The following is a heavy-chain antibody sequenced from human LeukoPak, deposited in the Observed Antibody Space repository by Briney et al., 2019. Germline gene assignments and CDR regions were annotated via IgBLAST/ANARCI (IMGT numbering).Heavy chain of an antibody. V-gene: IGHV1-46*01. CDR2: INPSGGST. CDR3: ARDLYYDYVWGSYRYSSQPSYFDY. J-gene: IGHJ4*02. Sequence: GASVKVSCKASGYTFTSYYMHWVRQAPGQGLEWMGLINPSGGSTTYAQKFQGRVTMTTDTSTSTAYMELRSLRSDDTAVYYCARDLYYDYVWGSYRYSSQPSYFDYWGQGTLVTVSS. CDR1: GYTFTSYY. D-gene: IGHD3-16*02.